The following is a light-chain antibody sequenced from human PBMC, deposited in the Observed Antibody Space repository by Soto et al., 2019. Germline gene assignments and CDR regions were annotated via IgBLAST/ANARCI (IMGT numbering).Light chain of an antibody. Sequence: QSALTQPPSASGSPGQSVTISCTGTSSDVGNYAYVSWYQQHPGKAPRLMIYEVNKRPSGVPDRFSGSKSGNTASLTVSGLQTEDEADYYCTSYAGNNKLVFGGGTKLTVL. V-gene: IGLV2-8*01. CDR3: TSYAGNNKLV. CDR2: EVN. CDR1: SSDVGNYAY. J-gene: IGLJ2*01.